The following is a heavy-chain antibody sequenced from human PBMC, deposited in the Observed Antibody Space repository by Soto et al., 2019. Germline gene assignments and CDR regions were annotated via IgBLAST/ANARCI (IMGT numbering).Heavy chain of an antibody. CDR3: VRGAKLRFLEWRDSSCDY. V-gene: IGHV1-46*01. CDR1: GYTFTHHY. D-gene: IGHD3-3*01. Sequence: ASVKVSCKASGYTFTHHYIHWVRQAPGQGLDWVGVINPSGGRTNYAQKFQGRVTMTGDTSTRTGYIELSSLRSEDTAVYYSVRGAKLRFLEWRDSSCDYWGQGTVVAVCS. J-gene: IGHJ4*02. CDR2: INPSGGRT.